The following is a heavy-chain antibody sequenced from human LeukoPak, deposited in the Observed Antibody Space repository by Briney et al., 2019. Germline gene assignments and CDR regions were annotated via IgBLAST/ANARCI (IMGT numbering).Heavy chain of an antibody. Sequence: GGSLRLSCAASGFTFSDYYMNWVRQAPGKGLDWVSLIWIDGTTHYADSVKGRFTISGDNSKNTLYLQMNSLRPEDTAVYYCATKYGESWGQGTLVTVSS. V-gene: IGHV3-66*02. D-gene: IGHD4/OR15-4a*01. CDR3: ATKYGES. CDR1: GFTFSDYY. CDR2: IWIDGTT. J-gene: IGHJ5*02.